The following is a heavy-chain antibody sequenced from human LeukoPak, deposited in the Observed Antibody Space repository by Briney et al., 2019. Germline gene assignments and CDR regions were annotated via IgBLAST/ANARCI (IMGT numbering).Heavy chain of an antibody. J-gene: IGHJ4*02. Sequence: PGGSLRLSCAASGFTFSSYGMHWVRQAPGKGLEWVSSISSSSSYIYYADSVKGRFTISRDNSKNTLYLQMNSLRAEDTAVYYCAKSELITFGGVIGPYDYWGQGTLVTVSS. V-gene: IGHV3-21*04. CDR2: ISSSSSYI. CDR3: AKSELITFGGVIGPYDY. D-gene: IGHD3-16*02. CDR1: GFTFSSYG.